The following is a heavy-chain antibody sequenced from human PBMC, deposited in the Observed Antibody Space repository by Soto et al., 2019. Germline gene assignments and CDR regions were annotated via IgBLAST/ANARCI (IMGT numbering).Heavy chain of an antibody. J-gene: IGHJ6*02. CDR3: AKDLLRYFDWLLWGGYYGMDV. CDR2: ISYDGSNK. V-gene: IGHV3-30*18. D-gene: IGHD3-9*01. Sequence: PGGSLRLSCAASGFTFSSYGMHWVRQAPGKGLEWVAVISYDGSNKYYADSVKGRFTISRDNSKNTLYLQMNSPRAEDTAVYYCAKDLLRYFDWLLWGGYYGMDVWGQGTTVTVSS. CDR1: GFTFSSYG.